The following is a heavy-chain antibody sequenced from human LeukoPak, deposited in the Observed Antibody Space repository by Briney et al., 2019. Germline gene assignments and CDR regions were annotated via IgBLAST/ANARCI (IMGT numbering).Heavy chain of an antibody. CDR1: GYSFTSYW. J-gene: IGHJ4*02. Sequence: GESLVISRKASGYSFTSYWIGWVRQMPGKGLEWMGIIYPGDSYTRYSPSFQGQVTISTDKSISTAYLQWSSLKASDTAMYYCARRNYDILTGYYNYFDYWGQGTLVIASS. CDR3: ARRNYDILTGYYNYFDY. CDR2: IYPGDSYT. D-gene: IGHD3-9*01. V-gene: IGHV5-51*01.